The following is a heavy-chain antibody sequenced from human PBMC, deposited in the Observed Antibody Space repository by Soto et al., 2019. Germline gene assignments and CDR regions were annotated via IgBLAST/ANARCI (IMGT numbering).Heavy chain of an antibody. V-gene: IGHV5-51*01. J-gene: IGHJ6*02. CDR3: ARHGSSRYYYYYGMDV. D-gene: IGHD2-2*01. Sequence: GASLKISCKGSGYSFTSYWTGWVRQMPGKGLEWMGIIYPGDSDTRYSPSFQGQVTISADKSISTAYLQWSSLKASDTAMYYCARHGSSRYYYYYGMDVWGQGTTVTVSS. CDR2: IYPGDSDT. CDR1: GYSFTSYW.